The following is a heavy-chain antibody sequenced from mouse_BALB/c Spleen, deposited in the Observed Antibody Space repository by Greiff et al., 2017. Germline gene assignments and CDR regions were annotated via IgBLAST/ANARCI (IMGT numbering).Heavy chain of an antibody. CDR3: ARLYYYGSSSYYYAMDY. J-gene: IGHJ4*01. Sequence: VQLQQSGPELVKPGASVKVSCKASGYAFTSYNMYWVKQSHGKSLEWIGYIDPYNGGTSYNQKFKGKATLTVDKSSSTAYIHLNSLTSEDSAVYYCARLYYYGSSSYYYAMDYWGQGTSVTVSS. D-gene: IGHD1-1*01. CDR1: GYAFTSYN. V-gene: IGHV1S135*01. CDR2: IDPYNGGT.